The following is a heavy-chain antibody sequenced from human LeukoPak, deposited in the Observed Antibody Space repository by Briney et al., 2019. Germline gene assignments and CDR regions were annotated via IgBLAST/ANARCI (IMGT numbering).Heavy chain of an antibody. J-gene: IGHJ4*02. D-gene: IGHD5-12*01. CDR3: AKDQHGYDKPIDY. Sequence: GGSLRLSCAASGFTFNIFAMNWVRQASGRGLEWVSTISGSGISTYYADSVKGRFTISRDNSKNTLYLQINSLRDEDTAVYFCAKDQHGYDKPIDYWGQGTLVTVSS. V-gene: IGHV3-23*01. CDR1: GFTFNIFA. CDR2: ISGSGIST.